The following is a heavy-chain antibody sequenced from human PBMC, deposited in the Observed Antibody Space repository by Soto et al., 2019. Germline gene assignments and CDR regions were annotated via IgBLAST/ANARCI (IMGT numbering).Heavy chain of an antibody. Sequence: GESLKISCQASGYTFTNFWIGWVRQMPGKGLEWMAIIYPNDSDIKYSPSFQGQVTISADRSLSTVYLQWNSLRASDTAIYYCVRRAGEQLVRLIENYFDFWGQCAMVTVSS. V-gene: IGHV5-51*01. J-gene: IGHJ4*02. D-gene: IGHD6-13*01. CDR2: IYPNDSDI. CDR3: VRRAGEQLVRLIENYFDF. CDR1: GYTFTNFW.